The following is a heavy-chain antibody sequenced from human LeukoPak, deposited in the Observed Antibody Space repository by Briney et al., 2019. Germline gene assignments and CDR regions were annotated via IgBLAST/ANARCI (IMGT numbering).Heavy chain of an antibody. CDR1: GGSISSYY. V-gene: IGHV4-4*07. CDR3: ARDFCSSTSCYYFDY. J-gene: IGHJ4*02. Sequence: SETLSLTCTVSGGSISSYYWSWIRQPAGKGLEWIGRIYTSGSTNYNPSLKSRVTMSVDTSKNQFPLKLSSVTAADTAVYYCARDFCSSTSCYYFDYWGQGTLVTVSS. CDR2: IYTSGST. D-gene: IGHD2-2*01.